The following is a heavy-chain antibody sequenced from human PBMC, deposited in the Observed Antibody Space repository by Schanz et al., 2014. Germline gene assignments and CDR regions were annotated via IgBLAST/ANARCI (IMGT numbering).Heavy chain of an antibody. CDR2: TSNDGSFT. J-gene: IGHJ5*02. Sequence: EVQLVESGGALEQPGGSLRLSCAVSGFTFSSYAMSWVRQAPGKGLVWVSRTSNDGSFTTFADSVKGRFTISRDNAKNTLYLQMNSLRVEDTAVYYCARGRARQLVHWFDPWGQGTLVTVSS. V-gene: IGHV3-74*02. CDR1: GFTFSSYA. CDR3: ARGRARQLVHWFDP. D-gene: IGHD6-13*01.